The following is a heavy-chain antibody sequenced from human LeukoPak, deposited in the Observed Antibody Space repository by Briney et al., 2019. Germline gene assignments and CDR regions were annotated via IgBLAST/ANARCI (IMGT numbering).Heavy chain of an antibody. CDR1: GGSISRYY. Sequence: SETLSLTCTVSGGSISRYYWSWIRQPPGKGLEWIGYIYYSGRTNYNPSLKSRVTISVDTSKNQFSLKLSSVTAADTAVYYCARGGQETSYYDYVWGSYRSPYYFDYWGQGTLVTVSS. J-gene: IGHJ4*02. CDR3: ARGGQETSYYDYVWGSYRSPYYFDY. D-gene: IGHD3-16*02. V-gene: IGHV4-59*12. CDR2: IYYSGRT.